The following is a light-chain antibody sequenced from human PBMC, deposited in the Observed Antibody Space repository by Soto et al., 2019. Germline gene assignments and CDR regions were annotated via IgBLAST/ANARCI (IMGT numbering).Light chain of an antibody. Sequence: EFVLTQSPFTLSLAPGAKATLSCRANQTVRTNYVAWYQQKPGQAPRLLIYGATIRATGIPDRFSGSGSGTDFTLTISRLDPEDFAVYYCQQYGGSLTFGGGTKVDI. V-gene: IGKV3-20*01. CDR3: QQYGGSLT. CDR1: QTVRTNY. CDR2: GAT. J-gene: IGKJ4*01.